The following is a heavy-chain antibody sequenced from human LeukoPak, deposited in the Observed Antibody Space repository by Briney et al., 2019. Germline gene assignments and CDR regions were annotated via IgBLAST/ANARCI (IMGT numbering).Heavy chain of an antibody. V-gene: IGHV4-59*08. Sequence: SETLSLTCTVSGGSIGSYYWNWIRQPPGKGLEWIGFVYNSGSTNYNPSLKSRVTFSLDTSKNQFSLKLTSVTAADTAVYYCSRGFTSFQWFDLWGRGTLVTVSP. D-gene: IGHD3-16*01. J-gene: IGHJ2*01. CDR3: SRGFTSFQWFDL. CDR1: GGSIGSYY. CDR2: VYNSGST.